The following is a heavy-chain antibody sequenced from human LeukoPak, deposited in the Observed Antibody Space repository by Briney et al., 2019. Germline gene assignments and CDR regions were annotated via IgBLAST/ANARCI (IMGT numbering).Heavy chain of an antibody. CDR3: AKVERHQHDIVASYFDY. J-gene: IGHJ4*02. CDR1: GFTFSSCA. V-gene: IGHV3-23*01. CDR2: ISGSGGST. D-gene: IGHD5-12*01. Sequence: PGGSLRLSCAASGFTFSSCAMSWVRQAPGKGLEWVSGISGSGGSTYYADSVKGRFTISRDNSKNTLYLQMNSLRAEDTAVYYCAKVERHQHDIVASYFDYWGQGTLVTVSS.